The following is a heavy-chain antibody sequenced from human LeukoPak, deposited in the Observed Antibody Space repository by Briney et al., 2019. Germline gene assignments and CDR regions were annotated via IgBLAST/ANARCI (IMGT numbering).Heavy chain of an antibody. CDR1: GSTFSGYY. J-gene: IGHJ1*01. CDR2: INPNSGGT. CDR3: ARGYPLSTTAAGTYFQH. Sequence: GASVKVSCKASGSTFSGYYMHWVRQAPGPGLEWMGWINPNSGGTNYAQKFQGRVTMTRDTSISTAYMELSRLRSDDTAVYYCARGYPLSTTAAGTYFQHWGQGTLVTVSS. D-gene: IGHD6-13*01. V-gene: IGHV1-2*02.